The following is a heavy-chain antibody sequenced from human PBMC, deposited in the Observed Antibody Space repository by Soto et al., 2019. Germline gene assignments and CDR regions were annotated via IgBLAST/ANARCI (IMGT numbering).Heavy chain of an antibody. CDR3: AGNYYGSGSYGSGSYHSALDF. Sequence: QVQLQQSGPGLVKPSQTLSLTCAISGDSVSSNSAAWNWIRQSPSRGLEWLGRTYFNSIWYTDYAVSVRSRLTINADTSKNHFSLNLNSVTPEDTALYYCAGNYYGSGSYGSGSYHSALDFWGQGIQVTVSS. CDR1: GDSVSSNSAA. CDR2: TYFNSIWYT. V-gene: IGHV6-1*01. J-gene: IGHJ4*02. D-gene: IGHD3-10*01.